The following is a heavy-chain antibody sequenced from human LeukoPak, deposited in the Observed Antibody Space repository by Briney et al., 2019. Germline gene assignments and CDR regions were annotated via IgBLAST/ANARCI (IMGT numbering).Heavy chain of an antibody. D-gene: IGHD2-21*02. J-gene: IGHJ6*03. Sequence: SVKVSCKASGGTFSSYAISWARQAPGQGLEWMGGIIPIFGTANYAQKFQGRVTITADESTSTAYMELSSLRSEDTAVYYCAREGGAVTGYMDVWGKGTTVTVSS. CDR1: GGTFSSYA. CDR2: IIPIFGTA. CDR3: AREGGAVTGYMDV. V-gene: IGHV1-69*13.